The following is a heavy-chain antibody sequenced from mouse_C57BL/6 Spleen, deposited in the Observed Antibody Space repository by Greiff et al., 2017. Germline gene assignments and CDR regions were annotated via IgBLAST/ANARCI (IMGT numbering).Heavy chain of an antibody. J-gene: IGHJ1*03. V-gene: IGHV10-1*01. D-gene: IGHD3-3*01. CDR2: IRSKSNNYAT. CDR3: VRRDTRGYFDV. Sequence: EVKLVESGGGLVQPKGSLKLSCAASGFSFNTYAMNWVRQAPGKGLEWVARIRSKSNNYATYYADSVKDRFTISRDDSESMLYLQMNNLKTEDTAMYYCVRRDTRGYFDVWGTGTTVTVSS. CDR1: GFSFNTYA.